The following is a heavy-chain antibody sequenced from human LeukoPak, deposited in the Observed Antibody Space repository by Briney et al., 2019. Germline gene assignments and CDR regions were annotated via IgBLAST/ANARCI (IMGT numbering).Heavy chain of an antibody. V-gene: IGHV4-4*07. CDR2: IYTSGST. CDR1: GGSFSGYY. J-gene: IGHJ4*02. D-gene: IGHD6-25*01. Sequence: SETLSLTCAVYGGSFSGYYWSWIRQPPGKGLEWIGRIYTSGSTNYNPSLKSRVTMSVDTSKNQFSLKLSSVTVADTAVYYCARDGGDGGPLDYWGQGTLVTVSS. CDR3: ARDGGDGGPLDY.